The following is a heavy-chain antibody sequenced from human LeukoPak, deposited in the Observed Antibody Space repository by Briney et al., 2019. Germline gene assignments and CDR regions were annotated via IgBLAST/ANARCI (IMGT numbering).Heavy chain of an antibody. CDR3: ARDLITMVRGVNIDDY. D-gene: IGHD3-10*01. Sequence: GGSLRLSCAASGFTFSSYAMHWVRQAPGKGLEWVAVISYDGSNKYYADSLKGRFTISRDNAKNSLFLQMNSLRAEDTAVYYCARDLITMVRGVNIDDYWGQGTQVTVSS. CDR1: GFTFSSYA. V-gene: IGHV3-30-3*01. J-gene: IGHJ4*02. CDR2: ISYDGSNK.